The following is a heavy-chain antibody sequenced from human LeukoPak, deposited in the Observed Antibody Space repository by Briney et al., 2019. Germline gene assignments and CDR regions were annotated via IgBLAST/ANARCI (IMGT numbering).Heavy chain of an antibody. Sequence: GGSLRLSCATSGFTFSSYTMNWVRQAPGKGLEWVSSIAGSSGYISYADSVKGRFTISRDNAKKSLYLQMTSLTAEDTAVYYCARDRGAYCGGDCYLGFDYWGRGTLVTVSS. CDR1: GFTFSSYT. CDR3: ARDRGAYCGGDCYLGFDY. D-gene: IGHD2-21*02. CDR2: IAGSSGYI. J-gene: IGHJ4*01. V-gene: IGHV3-21*01.